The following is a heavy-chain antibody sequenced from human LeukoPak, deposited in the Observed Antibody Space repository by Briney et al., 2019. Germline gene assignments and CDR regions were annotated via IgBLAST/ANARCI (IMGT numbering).Heavy chain of an antibody. CDR1: GFTFSNYW. V-gene: IGHV3-7*01. CDR3: VKSSGSYLDY. CDR2: IKKDGSEK. Sequence: GGSLRLSCEASGFTFSNYWMSWVRQAPGKGLEWVANIKKDGSEKNFVDSVKGRFTISRDNPKNSLYLQMNSLRAEDTAVYYCVKSSGSYLDYWGQGTLVTVSS. D-gene: IGHD1-26*01. J-gene: IGHJ4*02.